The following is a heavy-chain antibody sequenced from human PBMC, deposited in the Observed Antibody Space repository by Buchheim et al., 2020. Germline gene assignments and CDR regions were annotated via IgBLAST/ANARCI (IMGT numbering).Heavy chain of an antibody. CDR1: GFTFNTYA. D-gene: IGHD4-17*01. V-gene: IGHV3-23*01. CDR3: AKDHSGDYVRAWDC. Sequence: EVQLLESGGGLIQPGGSLRLSCAASGFTFNTYAMSWVPPAPGQGLEWISSINARGSSTWYTDSVKGPFTISRDNFKNTLYLQMNSLRGEDTAVYYCAKDHSGDYVRAWDCWGQGTL. CDR2: INARGSST. J-gene: IGHJ4*02.